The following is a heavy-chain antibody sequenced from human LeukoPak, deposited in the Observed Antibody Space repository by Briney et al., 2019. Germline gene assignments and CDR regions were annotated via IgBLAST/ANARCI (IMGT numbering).Heavy chain of an antibody. CDR1: GDSISSGSGY. CDR3: ARHVNGQAALRLDP. Sequence: SETLSLTCTVSGDSISSGSGYWGWIRQPPGKGLEWIGSIYYTGSTYSNPSLKSRVTISVDTSKNQFSLKLSSVTAADTAVYYCARHVNGQAALRLDPWGQGTLVTVSP. CDR2: IYYTGST. V-gene: IGHV4-39*01. J-gene: IGHJ5*02. D-gene: IGHD6-13*01.